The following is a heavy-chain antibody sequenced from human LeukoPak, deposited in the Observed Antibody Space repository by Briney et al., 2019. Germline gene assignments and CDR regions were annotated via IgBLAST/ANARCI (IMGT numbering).Heavy chain of an antibody. CDR3: AKDMSSRRRQLFDY. V-gene: IGHV3-9*01. J-gene: IGHJ4*02. D-gene: IGHD2-2*01. CDR1: GFTFDDYA. Sequence: PGGSLRLSCAASGFTFDDYAMHWVRQAPGKGLEWVSGISWNSGSIGYADSVKGRFTISRDNAKNSLYLQMNSLRAEDTALYYCAKDMSSRRRQLFDYWGQGTLVTVSS. CDR2: ISWNSGSI.